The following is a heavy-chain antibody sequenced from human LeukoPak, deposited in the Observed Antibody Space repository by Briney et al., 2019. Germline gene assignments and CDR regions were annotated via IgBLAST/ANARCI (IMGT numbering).Heavy chain of an antibody. CDR3: AKEAAAAGTWYYFDY. D-gene: IGHD6-13*01. CDR1: GFTFSNYS. V-gene: IGHV3-48*01. J-gene: IGHJ4*02. Sequence: GGSLRLSCAASGFTFSNYSMNWVREAPGKGVELVSYISSSLSTIFYADSVKGRFTISRDNARNSLYLQMNSLRAEDTAVYYCAKEAAAAGTWYYFDYWGQGTLVTVSS. CDR2: ISSSLSTI.